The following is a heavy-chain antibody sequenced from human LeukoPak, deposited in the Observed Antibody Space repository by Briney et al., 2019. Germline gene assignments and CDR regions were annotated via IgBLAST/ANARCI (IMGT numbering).Heavy chain of an antibody. J-gene: IGHJ4*02. Sequence: SETLSLTCTVSGGSISSYYWSWIRQPPGKGLEWVGYTHYSGSTSYNPSLKSRVTISVDTSKNQFSLKLTSVTAADTAVYYCARGYSGSYGRFDYWGQGTLVTVSS. CDR2: THYSGST. D-gene: IGHD1-26*01. CDR3: ARGYSGSYGRFDY. V-gene: IGHV4-59*01. CDR1: GGSISSYY.